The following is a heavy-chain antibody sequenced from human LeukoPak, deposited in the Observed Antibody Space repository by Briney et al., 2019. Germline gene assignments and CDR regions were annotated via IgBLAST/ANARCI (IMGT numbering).Heavy chain of an antibody. Sequence: PSETLSLTCAVSGGSISSSTWWTWVRQPPGKGLEWIGVVFYSGSTNSNPSLKSRLTMSVDESKHEFSLKLTSVTAADTAVYYCASGGLVSRYLDHWGQGTLVTVSP. J-gene: IGHJ4*02. D-gene: IGHD3-9*01. CDR2: VFYSGST. CDR3: ASGGLVSRYLDH. V-gene: IGHV4-4*02. CDR1: GGSISSSTW.